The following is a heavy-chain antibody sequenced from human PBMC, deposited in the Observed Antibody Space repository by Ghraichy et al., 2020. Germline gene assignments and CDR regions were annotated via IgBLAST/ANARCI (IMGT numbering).Heavy chain of an antibody. CDR1: GGSISSSSYY. Sequence: SQTLSLTCTVSGGSISSSSYYWGWIRQPPGKGLEWIGSIYYSGSTYYNPSLKSRVTISVDTSKNQFSLKLSSVTAADTAVYYCARHQVTPRDWFDPWGQGTLVTVSS. J-gene: IGHJ5*02. CDR2: IYYSGST. V-gene: IGHV4-39*01. CDR3: ARHQVTPRDWFDP.